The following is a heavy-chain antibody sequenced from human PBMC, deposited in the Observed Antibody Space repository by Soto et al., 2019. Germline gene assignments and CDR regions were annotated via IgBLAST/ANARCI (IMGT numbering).Heavy chain of an antibody. J-gene: IGHJ4*02. Sequence: ASVKVSCKASGYTFTGYYMHWVRQAPGQGLEWMGWINPNSGGTNYAQKFQGRVTMTRDTSISTAYMELSRLRSDDTAVYYCARVAPIDYDILTGPFYYWGQGTLVTVSS. D-gene: IGHD3-9*01. CDR1: GYTFTGYY. V-gene: IGHV1-2*02. CDR2: INPNSGGT. CDR3: ARVAPIDYDILTGPFYY.